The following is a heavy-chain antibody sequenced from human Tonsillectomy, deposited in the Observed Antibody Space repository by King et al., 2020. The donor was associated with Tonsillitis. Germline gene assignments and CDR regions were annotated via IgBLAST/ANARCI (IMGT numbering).Heavy chain of an antibody. D-gene: IGHD1-26*01. CDR3: ARSVSGSFDY. CDR1: GGSISSSDHY. V-gene: IGHV4-39*01. J-gene: IGHJ4*02. Sequence: QLQESGPGVVKPSETLSLTCTVSGGSISSSDHYWAWIRQPPGKGLEWIGYMYYSGTIFYNPSLKSRLTISGGTSENRFSLTLRSVTAADTAVYFCARSVSGSFDYWGQGALVTVSS. CDR2: MYYSGTI.